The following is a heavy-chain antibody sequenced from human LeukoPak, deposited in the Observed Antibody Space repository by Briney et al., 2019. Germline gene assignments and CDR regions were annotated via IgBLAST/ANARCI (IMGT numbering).Heavy chain of an antibody. V-gene: IGHV4-39*01. Sequence: SETLSLTCTVSGGPISSSSYYWGWIRRPPGKGLEWIGSIYYSGSTYYNPSLKSRVTISVDTSKNQFSLKLSSVTAADTAVYYCARLARLPKYCGGDCYFSRVLGPQFDYWGQGTLVTVSS. CDR3: ARLARLPKYCGGDCYFSRVLGPQFDY. CDR2: IYYSGST. CDR1: GGPISSSSYY. J-gene: IGHJ4*02. D-gene: IGHD2-21*01.